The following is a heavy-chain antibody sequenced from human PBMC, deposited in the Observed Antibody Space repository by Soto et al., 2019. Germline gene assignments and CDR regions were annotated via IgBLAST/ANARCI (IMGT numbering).Heavy chain of an antibody. CDR3: AKALRGHTSPEDY. CDR2: ISYDGSNK. Sequence: QVQLVESGGGVVQPGRSLRLSCAASGFTFSRYGMHWVRQAPVKGLEWVAVISYDGSNKYYADSVKGRFTISRDNSKNTLYLQMNSLRAEDTAVYYCAKALRGHTSPEDYWGQGTLVTVSS. D-gene: IGHD4-17*01. CDR1: GFTFSRYG. V-gene: IGHV3-30*18. J-gene: IGHJ4*02.